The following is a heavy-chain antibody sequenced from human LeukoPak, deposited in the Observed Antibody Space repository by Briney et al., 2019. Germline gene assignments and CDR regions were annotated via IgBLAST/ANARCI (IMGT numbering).Heavy chain of an antibody. Sequence: ASMKVSCKASGYTFTGYYMHWVRQAPGQGLEWMGWINPNSGGTNYAQKFQGRVTMTRDTSNSTAYMELSRLRSDDTAVYYCARGAWVQGPHDYWGQGTLVTVSS. D-gene: IGHD5-18*01. V-gene: IGHV1-2*02. CDR3: ARGAWVQGPHDY. CDR2: INPNSGGT. J-gene: IGHJ4*02. CDR1: GYTFTGYY.